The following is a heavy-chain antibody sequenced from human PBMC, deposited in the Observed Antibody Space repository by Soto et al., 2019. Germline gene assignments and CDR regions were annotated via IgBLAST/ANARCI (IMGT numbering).Heavy chain of an antibody. Sequence: QVQLQESGPGLVKPSQTLSLTCTVSGGSISSGGYYWSWIRQHPGKGLEWIGYIYYSGSTYYNPSLKSRVTISVDTSKNQFSLKLSSVTAADTAVYYCARDWGRTVTPFDWYFDLWGRGTLVTVSS. CDR2: IYYSGST. V-gene: IGHV4-31*03. CDR3: ARDWGRTVTPFDWYFDL. J-gene: IGHJ2*01. D-gene: IGHD4-17*01. CDR1: GGSISSGGYY.